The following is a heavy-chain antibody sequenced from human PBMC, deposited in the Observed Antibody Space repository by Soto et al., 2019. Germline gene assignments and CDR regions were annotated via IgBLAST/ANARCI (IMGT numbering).Heavy chain of an antibody. V-gene: IGHV3-66*01. CDR1: GLIVSSTY. Sequence: EVHLVESGGGLVQPGGSLRLSCAASGLIVSSTYMSWVRQAPGKGLEWVSVISNGGDTHYADSVKGRFSLSRDISNNTLHLQKSSLRVEDTAVYYCAREPRYCSGGSCSITGDAFDIWGQGTMVTVSS. D-gene: IGHD2-15*01. J-gene: IGHJ3*02. CDR2: ISNGGDT. CDR3: AREPRYCSGGSCSITGDAFDI.